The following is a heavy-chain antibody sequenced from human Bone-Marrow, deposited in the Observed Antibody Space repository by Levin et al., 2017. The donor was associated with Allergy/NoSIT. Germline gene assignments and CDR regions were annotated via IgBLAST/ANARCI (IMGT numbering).Heavy chain of an antibody. Sequence: PSETLSLTCAVYGGSFSVYYWSWIRQPPGKGLEWIGEINHSGSTNYNPSLKSRVTISIDTSKNQFSLKLSSVTAADTAVYYCASIGHYCTGGVCPATGDFDYWGQGTLVTVSS. CDR1: GGSFSVYY. CDR3: ASIGHYCTGGVCPATGDFDY. CDR2: INHSGST. J-gene: IGHJ4*02. D-gene: IGHD2-8*02. V-gene: IGHV4-34*01.